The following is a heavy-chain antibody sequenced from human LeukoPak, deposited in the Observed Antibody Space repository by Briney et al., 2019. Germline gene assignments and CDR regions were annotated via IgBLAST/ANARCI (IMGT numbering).Heavy chain of an antibody. CDR2: IKQDRSEK. Sequence: GGSLRLSCAAPGFTFSNYWMSWVRQAPGKGLEWVANIKQDRSEKYYVDSVKGRFTISRDNAKNSLYLNIHSLRAEDTAVYYCARDRADPDYGDYVFAYWGQGTLVTVSS. D-gene: IGHD4-17*01. J-gene: IGHJ4*02. V-gene: IGHV3-7*01. CDR3: ARDRADPDYGDYVFAY. CDR1: GFTFSNYW.